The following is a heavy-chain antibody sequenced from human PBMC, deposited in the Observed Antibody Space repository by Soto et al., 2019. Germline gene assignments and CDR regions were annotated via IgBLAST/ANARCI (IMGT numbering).Heavy chain of an antibody. V-gene: IGHV4-31*03. Sequence: SLTLSLTCTVSGGYISGGFYYWSRISQQPEKGLKRIGYIYYSVSTYYNPSLKSRVNISVDTSKNQFSLKLSSVTAADTVVYYCARDLWFGEENWFDPWGQGTLVTVSS. CDR3: ARDLWFGEENWFDP. CDR2: IYYSVST. J-gene: IGHJ5*02. CDR1: GGYISGGFYY. D-gene: IGHD3-10*01.